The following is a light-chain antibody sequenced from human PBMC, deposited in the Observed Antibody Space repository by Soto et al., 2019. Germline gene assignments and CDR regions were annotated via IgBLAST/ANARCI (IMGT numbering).Light chain of an antibody. CDR1: QSISSW. V-gene: IGKV1-5*03. J-gene: IGKJ1*01. CDR2: QAS. CDR3: QQYNSYSRT. Sequence: DIQMTQSPSTLSASVGDRVTITCRASQSISSWLAWYQQRPGKAPNLLIYQASSLESGVPSRFSGSGSGTEFTLTISSLKPDDFATYYCQQYNSYSRTFGQGTKVEIK.